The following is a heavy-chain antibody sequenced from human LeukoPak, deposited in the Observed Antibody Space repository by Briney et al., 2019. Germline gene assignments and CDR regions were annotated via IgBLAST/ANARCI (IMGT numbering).Heavy chain of an antibody. Sequence: ASVKVSCKTSGGTFSNYAISWVRQAPGQGLEWMGGLIPIFGTANYAQKFQDRVTITADESTRTAYLELSSLRSEDTAVYYCARAELPRGHYSGLSYWGQGALVTVSS. D-gene: IGHD3-16*01. CDR1: GGTFSNYA. J-gene: IGHJ4*02. CDR3: ARAELPRGHYSGLSY. CDR2: LIPIFGTA. V-gene: IGHV1-69*13.